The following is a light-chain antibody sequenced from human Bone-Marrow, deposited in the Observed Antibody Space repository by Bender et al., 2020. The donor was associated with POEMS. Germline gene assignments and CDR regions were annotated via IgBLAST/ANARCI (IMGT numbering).Light chain of an antibody. Sequence: SYEVTQPPSVSVSPGQTASITFSGDDLGDKYVAWYQQKPGQSPVLVIYQDTKRPSGIPERFSGSNSGNTATLTISGTQAMDEADYYCRAWDTYSVIFGGGTKLTVL. J-gene: IGLJ2*01. V-gene: IGLV3-1*01. CDR2: QDT. CDR3: RAWDTYSVI. CDR1: DLGDKY.